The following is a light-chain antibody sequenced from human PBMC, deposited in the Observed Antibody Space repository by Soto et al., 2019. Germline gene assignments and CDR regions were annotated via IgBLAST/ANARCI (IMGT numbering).Light chain of an antibody. CDR3: QQYNNWPRT. Sequence: EIVLPQSPGTLSFSPGERATLSCRASQSVSSSYLAWYQQKPGQTPRLLIYGASSRATGIPDRFSGSGSGTDFTLTISRLEPEDFAVYYCQQYNNWPRTFGQGTKVDIK. V-gene: IGKV3-20*01. CDR1: QSVSSSY. J-gene: IGKJ1*01. CDR2: GAS.